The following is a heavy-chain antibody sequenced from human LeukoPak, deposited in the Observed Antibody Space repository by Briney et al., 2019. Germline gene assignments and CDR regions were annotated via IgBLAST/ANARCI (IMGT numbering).Heavy chain of an antibody. D-gene: IGHD3-22*01. CDR3: ARGADYYDSSGYYHFDY. Sequence: ASVKVSCKASGYTFTSYGISWVRQAPGQGLEWMGWISAYNGNTNYAQKLQGRVTMTTDTSTSTAYMELRSLRSDDTAVYYCARGADYYDSSGYYHFDYWGQGTLATVSS. V-gene: IGHV1-18*01. J-gene: IGHJ4*02. CDR2: ISAYNGNT. CDR1: GYTFTSYG.